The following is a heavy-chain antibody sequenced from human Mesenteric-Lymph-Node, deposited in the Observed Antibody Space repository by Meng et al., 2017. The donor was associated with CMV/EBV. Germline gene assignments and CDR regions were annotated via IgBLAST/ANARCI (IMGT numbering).Heavy chain of an antibody. J-gene: IGHJ6*02. D-gene: IGHD1-20*01. CDR2: ISSSSSYI. V-gene: IGHV3-21*01. Sequence: GGSLRLSCAASGFTFSSYSMNWVRQAPGKGLEWVSSISSSSSYIYYADSVKGRFTISRDNAKNSLYLQMNSLRAEDTAVYYCARTRYNWNYYDYSGMDVWGQGTTVTVSS. CDR3: ARTRYNWNYYDYSGMDV. CDR1: GFTFSSYS.